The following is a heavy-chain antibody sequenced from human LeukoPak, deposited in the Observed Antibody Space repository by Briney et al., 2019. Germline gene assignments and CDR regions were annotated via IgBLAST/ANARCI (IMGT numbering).Heavy chain of an antibody. J-gene: IGHJ4*02. CDR1: GFTFSSYA. Sequence: GGSLRLSCAASGFTFSSYAMHWVRQAPGKGLEWVAVISYDGSNKYYADSVKGRFTISRDNSKNTLYLQMNSLRAEDTAVYYCARDSRGEPPIDYWGQGTLVTVSS. D-gene: IGHD3-16*01. V-gene: IGHV3-30-3*01. CDR3: ARDSRGEPPIDY. CDR2: ISYDGSNK.